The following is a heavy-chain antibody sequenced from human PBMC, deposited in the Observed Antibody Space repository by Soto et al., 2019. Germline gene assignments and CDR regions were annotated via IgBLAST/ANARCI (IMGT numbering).Heavy chain of an antibody. Sequence: ASVKVFCKASWYTFTSYAMHLVRQAPGQRLEWMGWINAGNGNTKYSQKFQGRVTITRDTSASTAYMELSSLRSEDTAVYYCARKIAVNWFDPWGQGTLVTVSS. CDR2: INAGNGNT. CDR1: WYTFTSYA. D-gene: IGHD6-19*01. CDR3: ARKIAVNWFDP. J-gene: IGHJ5*02. V-gene: IGHV1-3*01.